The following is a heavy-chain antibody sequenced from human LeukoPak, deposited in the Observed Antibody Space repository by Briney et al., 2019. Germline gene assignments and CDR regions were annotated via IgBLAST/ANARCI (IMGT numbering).Heavy chain of an antibody. CDR2: INPNSGGT. D-gene: IGHD3-22*01. J-gene: IGHJ6*03. V-gene: IGHV1-2*02. CDR1: GYTFTSYY. Sequence: ASVKVSCKTSGYTFTSYYMHWVRQAPGQGLEWMGWINPNSGGTNYAQKSQGRVTMTRDTSISTAYMELSRLRSDDTAVYYCARECKPVEYYDSSGPYGDYYYYMDVWGKGTTVTISS. CDR3: ARECKPVEYYDSSGPYGDYYYYMDV.